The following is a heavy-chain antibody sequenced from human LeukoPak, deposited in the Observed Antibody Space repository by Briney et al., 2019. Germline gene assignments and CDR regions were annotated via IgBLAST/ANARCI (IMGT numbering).Heavy chain of an antibody. CDR2: IYSGGST. CDR3: ARVRPATGGYSSSWYDVYFDY. J-gene: IGHJ4*02. D-gene: IGHD6-13*01. V-gene: IGHV3-66*01. CDR1: GFTVSSNY. Sequence: WGSLRLSCAASGFTVSSNYMSWVRQAPGKGLEWVSVIYSGGSTYYADSVKGRFTISRDNSKNTLYLQMNSLRAEDTAVYYCARVRPATGGYSSSWYDVYFDYWGQGTLVTVSS.